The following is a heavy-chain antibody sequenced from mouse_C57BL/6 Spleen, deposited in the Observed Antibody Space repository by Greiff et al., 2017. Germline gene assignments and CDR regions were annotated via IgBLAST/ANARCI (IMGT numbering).Heavy chain of an antibody. J-gene: IGHJ4*01. V-gene: IGHV1-64*01. CDR1: GYTFTSYW. CDR3: ARDYGGYYYAMDY. Sequence: QVQLQQSGAELVKPGASVKLSCKASGYTFTSYWMHWVKQRPGQGLEWIGMIHPNSGSTNYYEKFKSKATLTVDKSSSTAYMQLSSLTSEDSAVYYCARDYGGYYYAMDYWGQGTSVTVSS. D-gene: IGHD1-1*01. CDR2: IHPNSGST.